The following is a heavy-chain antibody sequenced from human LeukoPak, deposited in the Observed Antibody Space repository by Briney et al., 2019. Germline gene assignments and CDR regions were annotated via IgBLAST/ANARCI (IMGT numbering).Heavy chain of an antibody. D-gene: IGHD2-2*01. CDR3: ASTERCSTTCPLDY. V-gene: IGHV4-39*07. J-gene: IGHJ4*02. Sequence: SETLSLTCTVSGGSISSSSYYWGWIRQSPGKGLEWIGSIYYSGRTHYNPSLKSRVTISLDTSKNQFSMKLSSVTAADTAVYYCASTERCSTTCPLDYWGQGTLITVSS. CDR2: IYYSGRT. CDR1: GGSISSSSYY.